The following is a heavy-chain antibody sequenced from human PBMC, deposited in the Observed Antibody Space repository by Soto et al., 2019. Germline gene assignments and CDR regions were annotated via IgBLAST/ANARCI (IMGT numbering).Heavy chain of an antibody. D-gene: IGHD4-17*01. CDR2: IYSGGST. CDR1: GFTVSSNY. V-gene: IGHV3-66*01. CDR3: ASVSVYGDFDRRGDYFDY. Sequence: GGSLRLSCAASGFTVSSNYMSWVRQAPGKGLEWVSVIYSGGSTYYADSVKGRFTISRDNSKNTLYLQMNSLRAEDTAVYYCASVSVYGDFDRRGDYFDYWGQGTLVTVSS. J-gene: IGHJ4*02.